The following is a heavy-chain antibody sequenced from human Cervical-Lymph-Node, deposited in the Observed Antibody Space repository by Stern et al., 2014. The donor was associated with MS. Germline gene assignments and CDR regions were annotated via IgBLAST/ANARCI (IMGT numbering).Heavy chain of an antibody. CDR1: GGSVSSTNW. CDR3: ARERQQYCNSEGCSYWYFDL. CDR2: IYHSGAS. Sequence: QVQLQESGPGLVKPSGTLSLTCAVSGGSVSSTNWWSWVRQSPGKVLQWIGNIYHSGASNYRPTLRSRVSISLDNSKNPLSLPLTSVTAADTAVYYCARERQQYCNSEGCSYWYFDLWGRGTLVTVSS. D-gene: IGHD2/OR15-2a*01. J-gene: IGHJ2*01. V-gene: IGHV4-4*02.